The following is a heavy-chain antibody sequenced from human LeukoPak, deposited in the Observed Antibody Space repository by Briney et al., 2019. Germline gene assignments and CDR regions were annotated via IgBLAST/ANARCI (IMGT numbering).Heavy chain of an antibody. CDR2: ISSSGGTT. CDR3: ASSFWDAFDV. Sequence: GGSLRLSCAASASTFNTYAMNWVRQAPGKRLEWVSKISSSGGTTYYADSVKGRFTISRDNANMSLFLQLDNLRGEDTAVYYCASSFWDAFDVWGQGTMVTVS. J-gene: IGHJ3*01. CDR1: ASTFNTYA. D-gene: IGHD2/OR15-2a*01. V-gene: IGHV3-48*03.